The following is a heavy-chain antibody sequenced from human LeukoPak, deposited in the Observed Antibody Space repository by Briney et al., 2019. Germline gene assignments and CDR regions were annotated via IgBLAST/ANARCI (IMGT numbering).Heavy chain of an antibody. CDR1: GGSFSGYY. V-gene: IGHV4-34*01. CDR3: ASGVYWDY. J-gene: IGHJ4*02. CDR2: INHSGST. Sequence: SETLSLTCAVYGGSFSGYYWSWIRQPPGKGLEWIGEINHSGSTNYNPSLKSRVTISVDTSKNQFSLKLSSVTAADTAVYYCASGVYWDYWGRGTLVTVSS.